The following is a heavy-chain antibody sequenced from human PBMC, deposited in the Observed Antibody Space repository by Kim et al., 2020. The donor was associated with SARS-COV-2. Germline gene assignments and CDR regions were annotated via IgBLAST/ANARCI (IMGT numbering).Heavy chain of an antibody. J-gene: IGHJ2*01. Sequence: KGRFTISRDNSKNTLYLQMNRLRAEDTAVYYCAKESGLSSWSPSYWYFDLWGRGTLVTVSS. V-gene: IGHV3-23*01. D-gene: IGHD6-13*01. CDR3: AKESGLSSWSPSYWYFDL.